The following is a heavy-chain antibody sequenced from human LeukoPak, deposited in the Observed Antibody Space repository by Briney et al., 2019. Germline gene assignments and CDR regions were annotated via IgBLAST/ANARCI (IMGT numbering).Heavy chain of an antibody. CDR3: ARNYDILVDWFDP. CDR1: GYTFTGYY. Sequence: ASVKVSCKASGYTFTGYYMHWVRQAPGQGLEWMGWTNPNSGGTNYAQKFQGRVTMTRDTSISTAYMELSRLRSDDTAVYYCARNYDILVDWFDPWGQGTLVTVSS. J-gene: IGHJ5*02. D-gene: IGHD3-9*01. V-gene: IGHV1-2*02. CDR2: TNPNSGGT.